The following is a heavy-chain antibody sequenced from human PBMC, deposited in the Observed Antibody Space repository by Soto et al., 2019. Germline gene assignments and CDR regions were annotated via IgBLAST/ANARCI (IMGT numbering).Heavy chain of an antibody. D-gene: IGHD1-26*01. CDR3: ARGSRRELLGYFQH. Sequence: QVQLVESGGGVVQPGRSLRLSCAASGFTFSSYGMHWVRQAPGKGLEWVAVIWYDGSNKYYADSVKGRFTISRDNSKNTLYLQMNSLRAEDTAVYYCARGSRRELLGYFQHWGQGTLVTVSS. CDR1: GFTFSSYG. CDR2: IWYDGSNK. V-gene: IGHV3-33*01. J-gene: IGHJ1*01.